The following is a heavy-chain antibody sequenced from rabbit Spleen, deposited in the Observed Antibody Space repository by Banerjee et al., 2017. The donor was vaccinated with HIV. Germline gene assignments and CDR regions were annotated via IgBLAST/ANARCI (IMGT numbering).Heavy chain of an antibody. V-gene: IGHV1S45*01. CDR1: GFSLGRNYH. Sequence: QEQLVESGGGLVQPEGSLTLTCTASGFSLGRNYHICWVRQAPGKGLEWISCIAGSSSDFTYSATWAKGRFTCSKTSSTTVTLQMTSLTVADTATYFCARDTGSSFSSYGMDLWGPGTLVTVS. J-gene: IGHJ6*01. D-gene: IGHD8-1*01. CDR3: ARDTGSSFSSYGMDL. CDR2: IAGSSSDFT.